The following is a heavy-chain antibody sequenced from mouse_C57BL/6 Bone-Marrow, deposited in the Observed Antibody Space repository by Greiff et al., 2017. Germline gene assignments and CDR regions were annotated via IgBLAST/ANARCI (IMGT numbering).Heavy chain of an antibody. CDR3: ARRGFYYGSSLYYFDY. J-gene: IGHJ2*01. CDR2: IYPGDGDT. CDR1: GYAFSSSW. Sequence: VQLQQSGPELVKPGASVKISCKASGYAFSSSWMNWVKQRPGKGLEWIGRIYPGDGDTNYNGKFKGKATLTADKSSSTAYMQLSSLTSEDSAVYFCARRGFYYGSSLYYFDYWGQGTTLTVSS. D-gene: IGHD1-1*01. V-gene: IGHV1-82*01.